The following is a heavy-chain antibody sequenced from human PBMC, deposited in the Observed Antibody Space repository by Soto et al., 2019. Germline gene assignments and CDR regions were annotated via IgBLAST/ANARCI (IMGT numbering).Heavy chain of an antibody. CDR1: GGSISSGGYY. J-gene: IGHJ4*02. V-gene: IGHV4-31*03. CDR3: ARDRDTSGWYYFLY. D-gene: IGHD6-19*01. Sequence: SETLSLTCTVSGGSISSGGYYWSWIRQHPGKGLEWIGYIHYSGTTYYNPSLKSRVTISLDTSKSQFSLRLSSVTAADTAVYYCARDRDTSGWYYFLYWGQGTLVTVSS. CDR2: IHYSGTT.